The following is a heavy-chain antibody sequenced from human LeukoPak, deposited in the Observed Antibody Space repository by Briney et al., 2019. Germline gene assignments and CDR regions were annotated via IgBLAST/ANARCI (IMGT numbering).Heavy chain of an antibody. CDR3: AQGGSSGGPRSEDFDY. Sequence: SGPTLVNPTQTLTLTCTFSGFSLSTSGVGVGWIRQPPGKALEWLALIYWDDDKRYSPSLKSRLTITKDTSKNQVVLTMTNMDPVDTATYYCAQGGSSGGPRSEDFDYWGKGTLATVPS. CDR1: GFSLSTSGVG. V-gene: IGHV2-5*02. D-gene: IGHD6-19*01. J-gene: IGHJ4*02. CDR2: IYWDDDK.